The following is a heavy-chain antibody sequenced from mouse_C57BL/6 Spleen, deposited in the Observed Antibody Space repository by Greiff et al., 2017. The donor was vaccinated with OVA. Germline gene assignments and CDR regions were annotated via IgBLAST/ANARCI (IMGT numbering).Heavy chain of an antibody. D-gene: IGHD2-4*01. J-gene: IGHJ4*01. Sequence: VQLQESGAELVRPGTSVKVSCKASGYAFTNYLIEWVKQRPGQGLEWIGVINPGSGGTNYNEKFKGKATLTADKSSSTAYMQLSSLTSEDSAVYFCARGLGGYAMDYWGQGTSVTVSS. CDR3: ARGLGGYAMDY. V-gene: IGHV1-54*01. CDR1: GYAFTNYL. CDR2: INPGSGGT.